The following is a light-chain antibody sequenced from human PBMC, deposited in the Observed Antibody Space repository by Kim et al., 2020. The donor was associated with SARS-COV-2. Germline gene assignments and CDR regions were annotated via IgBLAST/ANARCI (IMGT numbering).Light chain of an antibody. CDR1: QSVDGL. CDR3: QQRTDWPKT. V-gene: IGKV3-11*01. Sequence: SLSPGERATHSCRASQSVDGLIAWYQQKPGLAPRLLIYDASSRATDVPARFSGSGSGTDFTLTISSLETEDFAIYYCQQRTDWPKTFGQGTKLEI. CDR2: DAS. J-gene: IGKJ2*01.